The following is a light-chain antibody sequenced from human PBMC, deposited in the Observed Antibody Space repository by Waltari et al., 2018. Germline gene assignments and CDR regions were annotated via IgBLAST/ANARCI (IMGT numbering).Light chain of an antibody. CDR1: SSDVGNYKR. Sequence: QSALTQPASVSGSPGQSITISCTGTSSDVGNYKRVSWYQPHPGKAPKLMIYAASKRPSGVSERFSGSKSGDMASLTISGLQPEDEAEDFCSSYAGSSKGVFGGGTKVTVL. CDR3: SSYAGSSKGV. V-gene: IGLV2-23*01. CDR2: AAS. J-gene: IGLJ2*01.